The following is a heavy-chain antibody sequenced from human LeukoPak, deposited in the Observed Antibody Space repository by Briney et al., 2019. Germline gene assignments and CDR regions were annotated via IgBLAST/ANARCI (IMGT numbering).Heavy chain of an antibody. CDR2: ISGSGGST. J-gene: IGHJ4*02. CDR1: GFTFSSYA. CDR3: AKDSGKSAGIAVSRAPQDY. V-gene: IGHV3-23*01. Sequence: GGSLRLSCAASGFTFSSYAMSWVRQAPGKGLEWVSAISGSGGSTYYADSVKGRFTISRDNSKNTLYLQMNSLRTEDTAVYYCAKDSGKSAGIAVSRAPQDYWGQGTLVTVSS. D-gene: IGHD6-19*01.